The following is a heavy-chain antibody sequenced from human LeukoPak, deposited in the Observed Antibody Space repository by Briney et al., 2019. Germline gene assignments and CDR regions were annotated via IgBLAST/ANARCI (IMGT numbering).Heavy chain of an antibody. Sequence: PSETLSLTCAVYGGSFSGYYWSWIRQPPGKGLEWIGEINHSGSTNYNPSLKSRVTISVDTSKNQFSLKLSSVTAADTAVYYCARVRTPYYDFWSGYYFDNWFDPWGQGTLVTVSS. J-gene: IGHJ5*02. CDR3: ARVRTPYYDFWSGYYFDNWFDP. D-gene: IGHD3-3*01. CDR1: GGSFSGYY. V-gene: IGHV4-34*01. CDR2: INHSGST.